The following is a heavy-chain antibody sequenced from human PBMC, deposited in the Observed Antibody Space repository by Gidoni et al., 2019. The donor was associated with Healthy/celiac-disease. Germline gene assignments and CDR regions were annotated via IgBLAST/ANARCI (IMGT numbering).Heavy chain of an antibody. Sequence: QVQLVQSGAEVKKPGSSVKVSCKASGGTFSSYAISWVRQAPGQGLEWMGGIIPIFGTANYAQKFQGRGTITADKSTSTAYMELGSLRSEDTAVYYCARTYYDSSGYDEFDYWGQGTLVTVSS. CDR1: GGTFSSYA. D-gene: IGHD3-22*01. V-gene: IGHV1-69*06. CDR3: ARTYYDSSGYDEFDY. J-gene: IGHJ4*02. CDR2: IIPIFGTA.